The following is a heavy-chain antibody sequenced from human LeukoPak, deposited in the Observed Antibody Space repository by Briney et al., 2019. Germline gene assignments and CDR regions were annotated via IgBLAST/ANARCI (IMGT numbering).Heavy chain of an antibody. CDR2: IKHKTDGGTT. CDR1: GFIFTSAW. CDR3: TTENDYSAPDY. J-gene: IGHJ4*02. D-gene: IGHD1-1*01. Sequence: PGGSLRLSCAASGFIFTSAWMSWVRQAPGKGLEWVGLIKHKTDGGTTDYAAPVKGRFTISRDDSKNTLYLQMNSLKTEDTAVYYCTTENDYSAPDYWGQGTLVTVSS. V-gene: IGHV3-15*01.